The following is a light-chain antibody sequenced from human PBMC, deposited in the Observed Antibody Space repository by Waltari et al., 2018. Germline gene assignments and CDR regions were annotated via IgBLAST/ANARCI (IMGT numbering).Light chain of an antibody. V-gene: IGLV2-23*02. CDR2: DVS. J-gene: IGLJ2*01. CDR3: CSYAGTSTVL. Sequence: QSALTQPASVSGSPGQSITISCTGTSSDVGGYNYVSWYQQHPGKAPKLMIYDVSKRPSGVSNRFSGFQSGNTASLTISGLQAEDEADYYCCSYAGTSTVLFGGGTKLTVL. CDR1: SSDVGGYNY.